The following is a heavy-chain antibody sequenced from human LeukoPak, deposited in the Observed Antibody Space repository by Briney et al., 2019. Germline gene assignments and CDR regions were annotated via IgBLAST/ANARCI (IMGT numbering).Heavy chain of an antibody. CDR3: ARAFTVRSRIDY. D-gene: IGHD4-11*01. Sequence: GVSVKVSCKASGYTFTTYYMHWVRQAPGQGLEWMGIINPSGGSTTYAQKFQGRVTMTRDTSTSTVYMELSSLRSEDTAVFFCARAFTVRSRIDYWGQGTLVTVSS. V-gene: IGHV1-46*01. CDR1: GYTFTTYY. CDR2: INPSGGST. J-gene: IGHJ4*02.